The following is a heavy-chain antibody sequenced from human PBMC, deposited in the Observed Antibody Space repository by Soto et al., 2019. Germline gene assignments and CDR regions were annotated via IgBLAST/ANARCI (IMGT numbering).Heavy chain of an antibody. Sequence: QVQLQESGPGLVKPSQTLSLTCTVSGGSISSGDYYWSWIRQPPGKGLEWIGYIYYSGSTYYNPSLKSRVTRSVDTSKNQFSLKRRSVTAADTAVYYCARVGGFGATTIDYWGQGTMVTVAS. CDR1: GGSISSGDYY. D-gene: IGHD3-10*01. CDR2: IYYSGST. V-gene: IGHV4-30-4*01. J-gene: IGHJ4*02. CDR3: ARVGGFGATTIDY.